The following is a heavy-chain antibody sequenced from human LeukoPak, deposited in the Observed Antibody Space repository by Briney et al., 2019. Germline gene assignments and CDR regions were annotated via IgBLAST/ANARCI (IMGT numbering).Heavy chain of an antibody. Sequence: PGGSLRLSCAASGFTFTTYAMNWVRQAPGKGPEWVSTINGSGGKTYYADSLKGRFTISRDNSKNTLYLQLNSLRAEDTAEYSCAIGPPYGGYSDWGQGTLVTVSS. CDR1: GFTFTTYA. CDR2: INGSGGKT. D-gene: IGHD5-12*01. CDR3: AIGPPYGGYSD. V-gene: IGHV3-23*01. J-gene: IGHJ4*02.